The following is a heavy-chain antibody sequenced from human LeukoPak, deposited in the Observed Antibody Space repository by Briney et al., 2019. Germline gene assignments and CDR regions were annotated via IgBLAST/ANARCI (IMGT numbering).Heavy chain of an antibody. V-gene: IGHV3-48*03. Sequence: TGGSLRLSCAASGFTFSSYEMNWVRQAPGKGLEWVSYISSSGSTIYYADSVKGRFTISRDNAKNSLYLQMNSLRAEDTAVYYCARVSSGGSRYNWFDPWGQGTLVTVSS. CDR2: ISSSGSTI. CDR1: GFTFSSYE. D-gene: IGHD2-15*01. CDR3: ARVSSGGSRYNWFDP. J-gene: IGHJ5*02.